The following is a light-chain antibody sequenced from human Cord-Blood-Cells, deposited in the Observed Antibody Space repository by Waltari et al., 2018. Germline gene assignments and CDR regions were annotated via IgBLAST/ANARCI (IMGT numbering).Light chain of an antibody. V-gene: IGLV2-14*01. CDR3: SSYTSSSTL. CDR2: DVS. CDR1: SSAVGGYNY. Sequence: QSALTQPASVSGSPGQSITISCTGTSSAVGGYNYVSWYPQHPGKAPELMIYDVSNRPSGFSKRFSGAKSGNTASLTISGLQAEDEADYYCSSYTSSSTLFGGETKLTVL. J-gene: IGLJ2*01.